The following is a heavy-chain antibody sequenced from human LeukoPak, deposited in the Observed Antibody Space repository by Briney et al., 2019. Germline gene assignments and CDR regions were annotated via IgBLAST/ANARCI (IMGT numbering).Heavy chain of an antibody. D-gene: IGHD5-12*01. V-gene: IGHV1-69*04. CDR1: GGTFSSYA. Sequence: GASVKVSCKASGGTFSSYAISWVRQAPGQGLEWMGRIIPILGIANYAQKFQGRVTITADKSTGTAYMELSSLRSEDTAVYYCARGLIVVTMSYYYYYYGMDVWGQGTTVTVSS. CDR2: IIPILGIA. J-gene: IGHJ6*02. CDR3: ARGLIVVTMSYYYYYYGMDV.